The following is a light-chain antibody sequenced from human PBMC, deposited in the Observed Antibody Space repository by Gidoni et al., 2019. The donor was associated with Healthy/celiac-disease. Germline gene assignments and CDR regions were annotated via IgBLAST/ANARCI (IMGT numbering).Light chain of an antibody. CDR2: LGS. V-gene: IGKV2-28*01. J-gene: IGKJ1*01. Sequence: DIVMTQSPLSLPVPPGEPASISCRSSQCLLHSNGYNSLDRYLQKPGQSPQLLIYLGSNRASGVPDRFSGSGSGTDFTLKISRVEAEDVGVYYCMQALQTPRTFGQGTKVEIK. CDR3: MQALQTPRT. CDR1: QCLLHSNGYNS.